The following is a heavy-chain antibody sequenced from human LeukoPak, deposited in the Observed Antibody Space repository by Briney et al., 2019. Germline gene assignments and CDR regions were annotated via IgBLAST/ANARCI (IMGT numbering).Heavy chain of an antibody. CDR2: IKSDGRST. Sequence: GGSLRLSCAASGFTFSQTWMHWVRQAPGKGLVWVSRIKSDGRSTSYADSVKGRFTISRDSAKNTLYLQMNRLRAEDTAVYYCVRDYYYNMDVWGQGTTVTVS. CDR3: VRDYYYNMDV. J-gene: IGHJ6*03. CDR1: GFTFSQTW. V-gene: IGHV3-74*01.